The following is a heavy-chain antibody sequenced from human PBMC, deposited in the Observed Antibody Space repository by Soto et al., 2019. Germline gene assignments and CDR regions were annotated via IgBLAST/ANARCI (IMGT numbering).Heavy chain of an antibody. D-gene: IGHD6-19*01. Sequence: QLQLQESGPGLVKPSETLSLTCTVSGGSISSSSYYWGWIRQPPGKGLEWIGSIYYSGSTYYNPSLKSRVTISGDTSKNQFSLKLSSVTAADTAVYYCARWGYSSGWHYFDYWGQGTLVTVSS. CDR3: ARWGYSSGWHYFDY. CDR2: IYYSGST. J-gene: IGHJ4*02. CDR1: GGSISSSSYY. V-gene: IGHV4-39*01.